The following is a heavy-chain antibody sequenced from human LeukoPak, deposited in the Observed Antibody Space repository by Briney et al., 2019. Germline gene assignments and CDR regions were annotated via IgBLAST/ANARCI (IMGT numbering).Heavy chain of an antibody. Sequence: PGGSLRLSCAASVFTFSSYGMHWVRQAPGKGLEWVAVISYDGSNKYYADSVKGRFTISKDNSKNTLYLKMNSLRAEDTAVYYCAKGFSSEHCRGGSCYRDYFDYWGQGTLVTVSS. D-gene: IGHD2-15*01. CDR1: VFTFSSYG. V-gene: IGHV3-30*18. CDR2: ISYDGSNK. J-gene: IGHJ4*02. CDR3: AKGFSSEHCRGGSCYRDYFDY.